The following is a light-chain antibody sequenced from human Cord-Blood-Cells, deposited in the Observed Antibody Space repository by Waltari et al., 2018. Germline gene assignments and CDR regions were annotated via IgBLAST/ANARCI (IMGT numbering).Light chain of an antibody. J-gene: IGLJ3*02. CDR2: EGS. CDR1: RSAVGRYNL. CDR3: CSYAGSSAWV. V-gene: IGLV2-23*01. Sequence: QSALTPPASVSGSPGQSITISCPSTRSAVGRYNLVSWYQQHPGKAPKLMSYEGSKRPSGVSNRFSGSKSGNTASLTISGLQAEDEADYYCCSYAGSSAWVFGGGNKLTVL.